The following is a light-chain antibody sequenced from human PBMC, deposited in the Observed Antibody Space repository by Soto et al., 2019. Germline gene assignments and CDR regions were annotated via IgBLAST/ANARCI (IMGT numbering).Light chain of an antibody. J-gene: IGKJ1*01. V-gene: IGKV3-20*01. CDR2: AAS. CDR1: QSVSNNY. Sequence: EIVLTQSPGTLSLSPGERATLPCRASQSVSNNYLAWYQQKPGQAPRILIYAASNRATGIPDRFSGSGSGTDFTLTISRLEPEDFAVYYCKQYGSSGTCGQGTKVDIK. CDR3: KQYGSSGT.